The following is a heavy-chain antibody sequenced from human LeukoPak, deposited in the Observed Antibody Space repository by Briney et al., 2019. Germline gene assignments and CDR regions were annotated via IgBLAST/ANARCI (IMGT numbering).Heavy chain of an antibody. CDR2: VNPNSGDT. Sequence: ASVKVSCKASGYTFTGYYLHWVRQAPGQGLEWMGCVNPNSGDTNYAQKFQGSVTMTRDTSISTVYMELRSLRSDDTAVYYCAKDRGEWIVATIFDYWGQGTLVTVSS. D-gene: IGHD5-12*01. J-gene: IGHJ4*02. CDR1: GYTFTGYY. V-gene: IGHV1-2*02. CDR3: AKDRGEWIVATIFDY.